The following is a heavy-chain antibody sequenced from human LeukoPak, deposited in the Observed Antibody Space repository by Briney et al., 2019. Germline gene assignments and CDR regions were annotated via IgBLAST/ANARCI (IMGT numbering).Heavy chain of an antibody. CDR2: IRYDGSNK. CDR3: AKDLRYYDSSGYSVVALDY. J-gene: IGHJ4*02. Sequence: GGSLRLSCAASGFTFSSYGMHWVRQAPGKGLEWVAFIRYDGSNKYYADSVKGRFTISRDNSKNTLYLQMNSLRAEDTAAYYCAKDLRYYDSSGYSVVALDYWGQGTLVTVSS. CDR1: GFTFSSYG. D-gene: IGHD3-22*01. V-gene: IGHV3-30*02.